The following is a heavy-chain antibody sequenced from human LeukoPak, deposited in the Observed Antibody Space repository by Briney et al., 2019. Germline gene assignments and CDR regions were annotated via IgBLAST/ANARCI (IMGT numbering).Heavy chain of an antibody. CDR1: GFTFSSTW. V-gene: IGHV3-7*03. J-gene: IGHJ2*01. Sequence: GGSLRLSCEASGFTFSSTWMDWVRQAPGKGLEWVANINQAGSEKYYVDSVKGRFTISRDNAKNSLYLQINSLRAEDTAVYYCVRESWYFDLWGRGTLVTVSS. CDR2: INQAGSEK. CDR3: VRESWYFDL.